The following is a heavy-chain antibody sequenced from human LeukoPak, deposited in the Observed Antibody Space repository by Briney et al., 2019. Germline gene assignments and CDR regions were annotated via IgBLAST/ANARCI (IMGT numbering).Heavy chain of an antibody. CDR3: AEDITIFGVVYDY. J-gene: IGHJ4*02. CDR1: GFAFSSYA. V-gene: IGHV3-23*01. Sequence: GGSLRLSCAASGFAFSSYAMSWVRQAQGKGLEWVSAIRGSGGSTYYADSVKGRLTISRDNSKNTLYMQMNSLRAEDTAVYYCAEDITIFGVVYDYWGQGTLVTVSS. D-gene: IGHD3-3*01. CDR2: IRGSGGST.